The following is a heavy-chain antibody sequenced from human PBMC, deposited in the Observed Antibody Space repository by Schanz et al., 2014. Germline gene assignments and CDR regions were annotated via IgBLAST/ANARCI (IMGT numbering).Heavy chain of an antibody. D-gene: IGHD6-19*01. V-gene: IGHV1-2*04. CDR2: INPNSGTT. Sequence: QVQLVQSWAEVKGPGASVKVSCKASGYTFTSDSMHWVRQAPGQGLEWMGWINPNSGTTNYAQKFQGWVTMTTDTSTSTAYMELRSLRSDDTAVYYCARGGYSSGWYDRDIAHFDYWGQGTLVTVSS. CDR1: GYTFTSDS. J-gene: IGHJ4*02. CDR3: ARGGYSSGWYDRDIAHFDY.